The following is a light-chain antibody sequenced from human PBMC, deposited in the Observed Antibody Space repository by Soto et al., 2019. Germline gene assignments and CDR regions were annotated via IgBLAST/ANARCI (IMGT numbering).Light chain of an antibody. CDR3: SSYSSSSTNYL. CDR1: SGDVGGYDY. V-gene: IGLV2-14*01. CDR2: DVS. J-gene: IGLJ1*01. Sequence: QSVLTQPASVSGSPGQSVTISCTGTSGDVGGYDYVSWYQHHPGKAPRVMIFDVSNRPSGVSSRFSGSKSGNKASLTISGLQAEDEADYYCSSYSSSSTNYLFGHGTKVTVL.